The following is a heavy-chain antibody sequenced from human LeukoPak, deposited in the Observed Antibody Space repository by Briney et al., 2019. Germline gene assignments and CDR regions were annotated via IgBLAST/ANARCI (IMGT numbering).Heavy chain of an antibody. J-gene: IGHJ1*01. CDR1: GFTFSSYS. CDR3: TTPAAGPRAEYSQY. D-gene: IGHD6-13*01. V-gene: IGHV3-21*01. CDR2: ISNDAKYI. Sequence: GGSLRLSCAASGFTFSSYSMNWVRQSPGKGLEGVSSISNDAKYIYYADSLKGRFTVSRDNAKNSLYLQMNSLAVEDTAVYYCTTPAAGPRAEYSQYWGQGTQVTVSS.